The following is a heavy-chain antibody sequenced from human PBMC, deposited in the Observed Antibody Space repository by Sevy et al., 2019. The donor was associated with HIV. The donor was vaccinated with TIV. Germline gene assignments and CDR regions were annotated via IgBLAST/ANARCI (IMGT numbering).Heavy chain of an antibody. CDR1: GFTFSDHY. V-gene: IGHV3-72*01. J-gene: IGHJ3*02. Sequence: GGYLRLSCAASGFTFSDHYMDWVRQAPGKGLEWVGRTRNKANSYTTEYAASVKGRFTISRDDSKNSLYLQMNSLKTEDAAVYYCAIDSSGYYSGGAFDIWGQGTMVTVSS. CDR3: AIDSSGYYSGGAFDI. CDR2: TRNKANSYTT. D-gene: IGHD3-22*01.